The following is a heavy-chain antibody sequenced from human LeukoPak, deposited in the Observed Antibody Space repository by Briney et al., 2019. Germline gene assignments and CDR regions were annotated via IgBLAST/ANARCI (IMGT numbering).Heavy chain of an antibody. J-gene: IGHJ5*02. Sequence: GSSVRVSCKASGGTFSSYAISWVRQAPGQGLEWMGGIIPIFGTANYAQKFQGRVTITTDESTSTAYMELSSLRSEDTAVYYCARAVEVATIGPPWFDPWGQGTLVTVSS. CDR3: ARAVEVATIGPPWFDP. V-gene: IGHV1-69*05. D-gene: IGHD5-24*01. CDR1: GGTFSSYA. CDR2: IIPIFGTA.